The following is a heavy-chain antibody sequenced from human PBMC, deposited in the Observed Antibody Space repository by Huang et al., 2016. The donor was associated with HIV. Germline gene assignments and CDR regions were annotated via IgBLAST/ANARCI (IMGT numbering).Heavy chain of an antibody. CDR2: NSTYNGNT. CDR3: ARQGFGRRDAFDI. D-gene: IGHD3-10*01. Sequence: QVQMMQSGAEVKKPGASVKVSCKASGYTFKSYGITWVRQAPGQGFEWMGWNSTYNGNTNYAQKFQGRVTMTTDTSTSTAYMELRRLRANDTAVYYCARQGFGRRDAFDIWGQGTMVTVS. J-gene: IGHJ3*02. V-gene: IGHV1-18*01. CDR1: GYTFKSYG.